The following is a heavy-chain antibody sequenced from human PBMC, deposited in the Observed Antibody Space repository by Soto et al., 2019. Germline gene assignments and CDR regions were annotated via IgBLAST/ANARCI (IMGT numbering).Heavy chain of an antibody. CDR2: ISGDGIST. J-gene: IGHJ6*02. CDR3: AREVWRTVTTDARDHYYYDGMDV. D-gene: IGHD4-17*01. V-gene: IGHV3-23*01. Sequence: EVQLLESGGGLEQPGGSLRLSCAVSGFTFSSFAMTWVRQAPGKGLEWVSGISGDGISTYYTDSVKGRFTISRDNSKNTLYLQMNSLRVEDTAVYFCAREVWRTVTTDARDHYYYDGMDVWGQGTTVTVSS. CDR1: GFTFSSFA.